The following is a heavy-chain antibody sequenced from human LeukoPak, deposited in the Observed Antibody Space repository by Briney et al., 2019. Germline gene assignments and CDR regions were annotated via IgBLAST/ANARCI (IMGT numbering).Heavy chain of an antibody. D-gene: IGHD3-22*01. CDR3: ATPLDYYDSSGYHQGGD. Sequence: PGGSLRLSCAASGFTFSSYWMTWVRQAPGKGLEWVANIKQDGSKKNYVDSVKGRFTISRDNAKNSLYLQMNSLRAEDTAVYYCATPLDYYDSSGYHQGGDWGQGTLATVSS. J-gene: IGHJ4*02. CDR1: GFTFSSYW. CDR2: IKQDGSKK. V-gene: IGHV3-7*03.